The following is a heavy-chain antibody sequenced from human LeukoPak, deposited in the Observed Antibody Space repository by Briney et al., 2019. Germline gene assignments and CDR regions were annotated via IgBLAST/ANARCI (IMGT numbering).Heavy chain of an antibody. Sequence: SQTLSLTCAISGDSVSSNTAAWYWIRQSPSRGLEWLGRTYYRSKWFYEYAVSVRSRITINVDTSKNQFSLQLSSVTPEDTAVYYCAREPSYDQGLDYWGQGTLVTVSS. V-gene: IGHV6-1*01. J-gene: IGHJ4*02. CDR1: GDSVSSNTAA. CDR2: TYYRSKWFY. CDR3: AREPSYDQGLDY. D-gene: IGHD3-3*01.